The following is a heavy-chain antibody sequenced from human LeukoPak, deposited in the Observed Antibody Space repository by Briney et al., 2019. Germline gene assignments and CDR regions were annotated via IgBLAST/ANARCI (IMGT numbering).Heavy chain of an antibody. J-gene: IGHJ4*02. CDR2: IIPSFGTV. CDR3: ARDGRDGYNLLSY. CDR1: GTTFRSYA. Sequence: SVKVSCKASGTTFRSYAINWVRQAPGQGLEWMGAIIPSFGTVKYAQKFQGRVTITTDESTSTAYMELSSLRSEDTAVYYCARDGRDGYNLLSYWGQGTLVTVSS. V-gene: IGHV1-69*05. D-gene: IGHD5-24*01.